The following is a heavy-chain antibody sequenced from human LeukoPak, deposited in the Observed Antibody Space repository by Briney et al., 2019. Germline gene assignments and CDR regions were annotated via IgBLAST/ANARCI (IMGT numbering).Heavy chain of an antibody. J-gene: IGHJ4*02. V-gene: IGHV3-30-3*01. CDR1: GFTFSSYA. D-gene: IGHD2-2*01. CDR3: AKEELRYCSSTSCPSGFDY. Sequence: GGSLRLSCAASGFTFSSYAMHWVRQAPGKGLEWVAVISYDGSNKYYADSVKGRFTISRDNSKNTLYLQMNSLRAEDTAVYYCAKEELRYCSSTSCPSGFDYWGQGTLVTVSS. CDR2: ISYDGSNK.